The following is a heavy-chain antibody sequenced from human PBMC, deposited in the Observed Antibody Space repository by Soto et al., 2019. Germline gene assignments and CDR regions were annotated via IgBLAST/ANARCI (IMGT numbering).Heavy chain of an antibody. Sequence: SVKVSCKASGGTFSRYAISWVRHAPGQGLERMGGIIPIFGTANYAQKFQGRVTITADESTSTAYMELSSLRSEDTAVYYCAQWYGDSRYYYVMDFWGQGTTVTVSS. V-gene: IGHV1-69*13. CDR2: IIPIFGTA. J-gene: IGHJ6*02. CDR1: GGTFSRYA. CDR3: AQWYGDSRYYYVMDF. D-gene: IGHD4-17*01.